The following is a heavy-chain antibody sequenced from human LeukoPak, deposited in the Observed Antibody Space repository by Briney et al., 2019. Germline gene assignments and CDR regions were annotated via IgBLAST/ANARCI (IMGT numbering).Heavy chain of an antibody. CDR1: GFTFSSYA. CDR3: ARDPGYDFWSGYYNYYYGMDV. CDR2: ISSNGGST. D-gene: IGHD3-3*01. J-gene: IGHJ6*02. Sequence: GGSLRLSCAASGFTFSSYAMPWVRQAPGKGLEYVSAISSNGGSTYYANSVKGRFTISRDNSKNTLYLQMGSLRAEDMAVYYCARDPGYDFWSGYYNYYYGMDVWGQGTTVTVSS. V-gene: IGHV3-64*01.